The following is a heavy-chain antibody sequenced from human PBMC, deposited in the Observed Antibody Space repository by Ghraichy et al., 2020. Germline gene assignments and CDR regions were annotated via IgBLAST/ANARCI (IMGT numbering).Heavy chain of an antibody. Sequence: SETLTLTCTVSGGSISSSSYYWGWIRQPPGKGLEWIGSIYYSGSTYYNPSLKSRVTISVDTSKNQFTLKLSSVTAADTAVYYCAREKGPHTWLRLRDWFDPWGQGTLVTVSS. J-gene: IGHJ5*02. V-gene: IGHV4-39*01. CDR2: IYYSGST. CDR1: GGSISSSSYY. D-gene: IGHD5-12*01. CDR3: AREKGPHTWLRLRDWFDP.